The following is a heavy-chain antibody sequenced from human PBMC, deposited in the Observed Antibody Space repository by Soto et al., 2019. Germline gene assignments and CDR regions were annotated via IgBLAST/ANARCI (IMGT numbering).Heavy chain of an antibody. J-gene: IGHJ6*03. CDR1: GGSFSGYY. D-gene: IGHD6-13*01. V-gene: IGHV4-34*01. CDR3: ARSGYSSSWRYYYYYMDV. Sequence: SETLSLTCAVYGGSFSGYYWSWIRQPPGKGLEWIGEINHSGSTNYNPSLKSRVTISVDTSKNQFSLKLSSVTAADTAVYYCARSGYSSSWRYYYYYMDVWGKGTTVTVSS. CDR2: INHSGST.